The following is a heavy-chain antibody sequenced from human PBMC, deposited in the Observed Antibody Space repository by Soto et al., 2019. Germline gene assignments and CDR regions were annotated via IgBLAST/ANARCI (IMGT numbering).Heavy chain of an antibody. D-gene: IGHD1-1*01. CDR2: IYYSGST. V-gene: IGHV4-39*01. CDR3: ARRAVNWNYNVDV. Sequence: QLQLQESGPGLVKPSETLSLTCTASGGSISSSSYYWGWIRQPPGKGLEWIGSIYYSGSTYYNPSLKSRVTISVDTSKNQFSLKLSSVTAADTAVYYCARRAVNWNYNVDVWGQGTTVTVSS. J-gene: IGHJ6*03. CDR1: GGSISSSSYY.